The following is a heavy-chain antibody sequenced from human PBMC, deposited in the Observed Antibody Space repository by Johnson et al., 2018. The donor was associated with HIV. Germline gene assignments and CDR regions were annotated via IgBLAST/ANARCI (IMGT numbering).Heavy chain of an antibody. CDR3: ARDLGRPDAFDV. V-gene: IGHV3-NL1*01. Sequence: QVQLVESGGGVVQPGKSLTLSCVASGLSFSNFGIHWVRQAPGKGPEWVAVIYSGGSTYYADSVKGRFTISRDNSKNTLYVQMNSLRVEDTAVYYCARDLGRPDAFDVWGQGTMVTVSS. J-gene: IGHJ3*01. D-gene: IGHD2-15*01. CDR2: IYSGGST. CDR1: GLSFSNFG.